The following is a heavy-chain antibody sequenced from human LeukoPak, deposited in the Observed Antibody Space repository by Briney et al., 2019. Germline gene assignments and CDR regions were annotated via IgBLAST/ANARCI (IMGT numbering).Heavy chain of an antibody. J-gene: IGHJ4*02. CDR3: ARGRYSYGYYFDY. CDR1: GFTFSSYS. Sequence: GGSLRLSCAASGFTFSSYSMSWVRKAPGKGLEWDSSISSTSTYIYSADSVKGRFTISRDNAKNSLYLQMNSLRAEDTALYYCARGRYSYGYYFDYWGQGTLVTVS. CDR2: ISSTSTYI. D-gene: IGHD5-18*01. V-gene: IGHV3-21*01.